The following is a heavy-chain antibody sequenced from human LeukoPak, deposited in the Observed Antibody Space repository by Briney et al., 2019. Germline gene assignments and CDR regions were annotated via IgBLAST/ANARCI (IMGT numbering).Heavy chain of an antibody. Sequence: GGSLRLSCAASGFTFSSYSMNWVRQAPGKGLEWVSYIGSSSSTMFYADSVKDRFTISRDNAKNSLYLQMNSLRAEDTAVYYCARRFGAARDDYMDVWGKGTTVTVSS. CDR3: ARRFGAARDDYMDV. CDR1: GFTFSSYS. D-gene: IGHD3-16*01. V-gene: IGHV3-48*01. CDR2: IGSSSSTM. J-gene: IGHJ6*03.